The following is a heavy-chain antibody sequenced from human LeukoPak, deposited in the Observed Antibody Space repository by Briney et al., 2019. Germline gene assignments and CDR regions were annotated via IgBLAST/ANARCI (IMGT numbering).Heavy chain of an antibody. CDR1: GGSISSGDYY. CDR3: ASLAYYSFDY. J-gene: IGHJ4*02. V-gene: IGHV4-30-4*01. D-gene: IGHD2-21*01. CDR2: IFYTGST. Sequence: SETLSLTCTVSGGSISSGDYYWSWIRQPPGKGLEWIGYIFYTGSTYYNPSLKSRVTISVDTSKNQFSLRLSSVTAADTAVYYCASLAYYSFDYWGQGTLVTVSS.